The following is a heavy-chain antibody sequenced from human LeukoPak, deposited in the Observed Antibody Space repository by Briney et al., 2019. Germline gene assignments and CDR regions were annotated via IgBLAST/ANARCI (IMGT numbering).Heavy chain of an antibody. J-gene: IGHJ3*02. CDR2: INPNSGGT. D-gene: IGHD6-13*01. CDR1: GYTFTGYY. V-gene: IGHV1-2*02. Sequence: GASVKVSCKASGYTFTGYYMHWVRQAPGQGLEWTGWINPNSGGTNYAQKFQGRVTMTRDTSISTAYMELSRLRSEDTAVYYCASLAIAAAGSDAFDIWGQGTMVTVSS. CDR3: ASLAIAAAGSDAFDI.